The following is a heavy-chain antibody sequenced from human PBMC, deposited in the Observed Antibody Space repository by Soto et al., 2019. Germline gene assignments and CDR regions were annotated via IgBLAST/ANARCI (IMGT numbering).Heavy chain of an antibody. D-gene: IGHD3-9*01. CDR1: GYTFTSYD. J-gene: IGHJ6*03. CDR3: ARIGDILTDYYKDYYYYMDV. Sequence: ASVKVSCKASGYTFTSYDINWVRQATGQGLEWMGWMNPNSGNTGYAQKFQGRVTMTRNTSISTAYMELSSLRSEDTAVYYCARIGDILTDYYKDYYYYMDVWGKGTTVPVSS. V-gene: IGHV1-8*01. CDR2: MNPNSGNT.